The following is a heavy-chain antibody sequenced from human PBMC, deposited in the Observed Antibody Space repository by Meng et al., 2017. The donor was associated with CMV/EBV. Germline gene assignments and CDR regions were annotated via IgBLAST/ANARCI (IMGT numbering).Heavy chain of an antibody. CDR2: ISCDGSNK. CDR1: GFTFSGYA. Sequence: GESLKISCAASGFTFSGYALHWVRQAPGKGLEWVAVISCDGSNKYCADSVKGRFTISRDNSKNTLYLQMNSQRAEDTAVYYCARDPIGFWSGYYKGGFFDYWGQGTLVTVSS. V-gene: IGHV3-30*04. D-gene: IGHD3-3*01. J-gene: IGHJ4*02. CDR3: ARDPIGFWSGYYKGGFFDY.